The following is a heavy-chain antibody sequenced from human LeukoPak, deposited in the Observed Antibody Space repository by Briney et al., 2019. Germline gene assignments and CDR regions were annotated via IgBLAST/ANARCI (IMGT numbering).Heavy chain of an antibody. CDR2: IYWNDYK. CDR1: GFSLSTSGVG. J-gene: IGHJ5*02. CDR3: ARSYSDYDYFNNWFDP. V-gene: IGHV2-5*01. Sequence: ESGPTLVKPTQTLTLTCTFSGFSLSTSGVGVGWIRQPPGKALEWLALIYWNDYKRYSPSLKSRLTISNDTYNNQVVLTMTNMDPVDTATYYCARSYSDYDYFNNWFDPWGQGTLVTVSS. D-gene: IGHD5-12*01.